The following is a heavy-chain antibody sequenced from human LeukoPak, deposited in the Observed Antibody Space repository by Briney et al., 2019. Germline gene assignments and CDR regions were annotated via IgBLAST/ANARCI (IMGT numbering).Heavy chain of an antibody. CDR2: IRSKANSYAT. D-gene: IGHD2-8*01. Sequence: GGSLRLSCAASGFTFSGSAMHWVRQASGKGLEWVGRIRSKANSYATTYAASVKGRFTISRDDSKNTAYLQMNSLKTEDTAVYYCTRLGYCTNDVCPNWGRGTLVTVSS. V-gene: IGHV3-73*01. CDR3: TRLGYCTNDVCPN. CDR1: GFTFSGSA. J-gene: IGHJ4*02.